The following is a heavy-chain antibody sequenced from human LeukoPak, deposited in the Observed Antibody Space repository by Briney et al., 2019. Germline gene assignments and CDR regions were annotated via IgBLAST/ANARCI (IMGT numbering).Heavy chain of an antibody. V-gene: IGHV3-23*01. J-gene: IGHJ4*02. CDR1: GFTFSSYA. CDR3: AKDSGLRVVPAAIPDY. CDR2: ISGSGGST. Sequence: TGGSLRLSCAASGFTFSSYAMSWVRQAPGKGLEWVSAISGSGGSTYYADSVKGRFTISRDNSKNTLYLQMNSLRAEDTAVYYCAKDSGLRVVPAAIPDYWGQGTLVTVSS. D-gene: IGHD2-2*01.